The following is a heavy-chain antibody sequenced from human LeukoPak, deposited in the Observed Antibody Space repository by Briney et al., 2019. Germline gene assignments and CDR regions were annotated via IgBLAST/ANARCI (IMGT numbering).Heavy chain of an antibody. J-gene: IGHJ4*02. CDR2: ISGSGGTT. Sequence: GGSLRLSCAASGFTFSNYAMTWVRQAPGKGLEWVSVISGSGGTTYYADSVKGRFTISRDNSKNTLYLQMNSLRAEDTAVYSRAKTQGYFDYWGQGTLVTVSS. CDR1: GFTFSNYA. CDR3: AKTQGYFDY. V-gene: IGHV3-23*01.